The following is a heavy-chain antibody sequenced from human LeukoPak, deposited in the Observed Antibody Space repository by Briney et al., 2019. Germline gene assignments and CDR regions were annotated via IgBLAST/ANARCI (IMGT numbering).Heavy chain of an antibody. V-gene: IGHV4-61*10. CDR1: GGSISSGSYY. CDR2: INHSGST. CDR3: ARLWFGKYYFDY. Sequence: SETLSLTCTVSGGSISSGSYYWSWIRQPAGKGLEWIGEINHSGSTNYNPSLKSRVTISVDTSKNQFSLKLSSVTAADTAVYYCARLWFGKYYFDYWGQGTLVTVSS. J-gene: IGHJ4*02. D-gene: IGHD3-10*01.